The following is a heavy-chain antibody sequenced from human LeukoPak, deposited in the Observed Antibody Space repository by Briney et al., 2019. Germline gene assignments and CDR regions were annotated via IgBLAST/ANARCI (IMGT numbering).Heavy chain of an antibody. CDR1: GFTVSSNY. V-gene: IGHV3-66*02. Sequence: HPGGSLRLSCAASGFTVSSNYMSWVRQAPGKGLEWVSVIYSGGSTYYADSVKGRFTISRDNSKNTLYLQVNSLRAEDTAVYYCARGGGKRGYYLDYWGQGTLVTVSS. J-gene: IGHJ4*02. CDR2: IYSGGST. D-gene: IGHD4-23*01. CDR3: ARGGGKRGYYLDY.